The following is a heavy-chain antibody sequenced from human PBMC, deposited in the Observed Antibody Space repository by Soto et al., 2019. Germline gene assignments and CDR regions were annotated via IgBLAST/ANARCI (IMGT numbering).Heavy chain of an antibody. Sequence: LRLSCAASGFTFSYYAMGWVRQAPGKGLEWVSVISDSGGTTYYTDSVKGRFTISRDNSKNTPYLQMNSLRAEDTAVYYCARGLKRGMATINYYYYGMDVWGQGTTVTVSS. V-gene: IGHV3-23*01. D-gene: IGHD5-12*01. CDR1: GFTFSYYA. CDR2: ISDSGGTT. CDR3: ARGLKRGMATINYYYYGMDV. J-gene: IGHJ6*02.